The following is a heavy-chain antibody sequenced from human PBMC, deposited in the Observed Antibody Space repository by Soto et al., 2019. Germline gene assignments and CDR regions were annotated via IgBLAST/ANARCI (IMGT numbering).Heavy chain of an antibody. J-gene: IGHJ4*02. D-gene: IGHD3-10*01. CDR1: GYFFTSYY. CDR3: AREVTYGGGSFSLGL. CDR2: INPNNGGT. V-gene: IGHV1-2*02. Sequence: EASVKVSCKTSGYFFTSYYIHWVRQAPGQGLEWMGWINPNNGGTNSAQKFQGRVTMTSDTSINTAYMEITSLRSDDTALYYCAREVTYGGGSFSLGLWGQGTLVTVSS.